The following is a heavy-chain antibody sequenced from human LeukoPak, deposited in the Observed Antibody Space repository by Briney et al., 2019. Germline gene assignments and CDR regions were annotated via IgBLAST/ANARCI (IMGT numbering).Heavy chain of an antibody. CDR1: GFTFNNYW. CDR2: ISSSSSTI. V-gene: IGHV3-48*01. D-gene: IGHD2-2*01. Sequence: GGSLRLSCAASGFTFNNYWMSWVRQAPGKGLEWVSYISSSSSTIYYADSVKGRFTISRDNAKNSLYLQMNSLRAEDTAVYYCARASGGEVPVDFYYYYYMDVWGKGTTVTVSS. CDR3: ARASGGEVPVDFYYYYYMDV. J-gene: IGHJ6*03.